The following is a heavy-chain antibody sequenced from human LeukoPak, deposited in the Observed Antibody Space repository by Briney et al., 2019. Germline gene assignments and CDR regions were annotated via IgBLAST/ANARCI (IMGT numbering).Heavy chain of an antibody. J-gene: IGHJ4*02. D-gene: IGHD2-8*01. CDR3: ARVNLLGYCTSGVCPGGGVPFDY. Sequence: PSETLSLTCAVYGGSFSGYYWSWLRQPPGKGPEWIGEINYSGSTNYNPSLKSRVTISLDASKNQFSLKLTSVTAADTAVYYCARVNLLGYCTSGVCPGGGVPFDYWGQGILVTVSS. CDR1: GGSFSGYY. CDR2: INYSGST. V-gene: IGHV4-34*01.